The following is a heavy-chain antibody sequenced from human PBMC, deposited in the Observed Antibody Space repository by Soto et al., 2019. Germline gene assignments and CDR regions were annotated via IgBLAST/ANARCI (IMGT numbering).Heavy chain of an antibody. V-gene: IGHV1-8*01. J-gene: IGHJ5*02. Sequence: ASVKVSCKASGYTFTSYDINWVRQATGQGLEWMGWMNPNSGNTGYAQKFQGRVTMTRNTSISTAYMELSSLRSEDTAVYYCARSTRYCSGGSCSRQYNWFDPWGQGTLVTVSS. D-gene: IGHD2-15*01. CDR3: ARSTRYCSGGSCSRQYNWFDP. CDR1: GYTFTSYD. CDR2: MNPNSGNT.